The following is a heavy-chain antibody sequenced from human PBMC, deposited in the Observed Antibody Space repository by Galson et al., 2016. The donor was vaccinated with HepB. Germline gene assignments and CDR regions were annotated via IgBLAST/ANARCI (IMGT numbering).Heavy chain of an antibody. V-gene: IGHV1-2*06. CDR2: INPKSGGT. D-gene: IGHD6-6*01. Sequence: SVKVSCKASGDTFNAYYIHWVRQAPAIGLEWMGRINPKSGGTDYAQKFEGRVTLTKDPAITTAYLELSRLTSADTAVYFCATDALPLVARPSPYNWFDTWGPGTAVTVSS. J-gene: IGHJ5*02. CDR3: ATDALPLVARPSPYNWFDT. CDR1: GDTFNAYY.